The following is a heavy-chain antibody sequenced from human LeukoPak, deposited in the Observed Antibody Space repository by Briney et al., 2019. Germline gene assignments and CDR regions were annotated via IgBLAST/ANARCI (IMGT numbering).Heavy chain of an antibody. CDR2: VHYSGST. CDR1: GGSISSSSYY. V-gene: IGHV4-39*01. CDR3: ARMGTAVAFNY. D-gene: IGHD6-19*01. Sequence: TSSETLSLTCTVSGGSISSSSYYWGWIRQPPGKGLEWIGSVHYSGSTYYNPSLKSRVTISVDTSKNQFSLKLNSVTAADTAVYYCARMGTAVAFNYWGQGTLVTVSS. J-gene: IGHJ4*02.